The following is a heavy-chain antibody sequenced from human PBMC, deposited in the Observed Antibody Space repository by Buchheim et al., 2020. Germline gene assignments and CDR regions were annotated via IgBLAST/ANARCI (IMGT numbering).Heavy chain of an antibody. D-gene: IGHD3-9*01. CDR2: INSDGSSR. Sequence: EVQLVESGGGLVQPGGSLRLSCAASGFTLSNYWKYWVRQAPGKGLMWVSRINSDGSSRTYADSVKGRFTISRDNAKKTLFLQMNSLGAEDTAVYYCARAIDYTSYSNWYDIWGQGTL. CDR3: ARAIDYTSYSNWYDI. CDR1: GFTLSNYW. J-gene: IGHJ4*02. V-gene: IGHV3-74*01.